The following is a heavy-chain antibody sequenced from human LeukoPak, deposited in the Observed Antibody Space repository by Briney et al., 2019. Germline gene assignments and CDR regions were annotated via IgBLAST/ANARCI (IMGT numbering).Heavy chain of an antibody. CDR3: ARDQGYCSGGSCGIDY. CDR2: ISAYNGNT. CDR1: GYTFTSCG. J-gene: IGHJ4*02. Sequence: ASVKVSCKASGYTFTSCGISWVRQAPGQGLEWMGWISAYNGNTNYAQKLQGRVTMTTDTSTSTAYMELRSLRSDDTAVYYCARDQGYCSGGSCGIDYWGQGTLVTVSS. V-gene: IGHV1-18*01. D-gene: IGHD2-15*01.